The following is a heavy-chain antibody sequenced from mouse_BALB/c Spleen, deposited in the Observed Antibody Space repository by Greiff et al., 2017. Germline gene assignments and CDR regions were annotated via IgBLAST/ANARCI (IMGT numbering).Heavy chain of an antibody. CDR1: GYTFTSYW. CDR2: IDPSNSET. V-gene: IGHV1-74*01. Sequence: VQLQQSGPELVRPGASVKMSCKASGYTFTSYWMHWVKQRPGQGLEWIGMIDPSNSETRLNQKFKDKATLNVDKSSNTAYMQLSSLTSEDSAVYYCAIPYYYGSSYGFAYWGQGTLVTVSA. CDR3: AIPYYYGSSYGFAY. D-gene: IGHD1-1*01. J-gene: IGHJ3*01.